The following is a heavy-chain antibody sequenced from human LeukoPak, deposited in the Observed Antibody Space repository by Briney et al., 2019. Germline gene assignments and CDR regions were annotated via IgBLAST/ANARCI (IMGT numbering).Heavy chain of an antibody. CDR1: GFTFSSNY. J-gene: IGHJ6*02. D-gene: IGHD2-2*01. V-gene: IGHV3-53*01. CDR2: IYSGGST. Sequence: GGSLRLSCAASGFTFSSNYMSWVRQAPGKGLEWVSVIYSGGSTYYADSVKGRFTISRDNSKNTLHLQMNSLRAADTAVYYCARDRYCSSTSCYGNYYYGMDVWGQGTTVTVSS. CDR3: ARDRYCSSTSCYGNYYYGMDV.